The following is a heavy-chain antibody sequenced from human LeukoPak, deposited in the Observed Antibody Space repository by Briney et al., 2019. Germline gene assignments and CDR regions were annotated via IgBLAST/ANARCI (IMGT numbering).Heavy chain of an antibody. CDR3: ARQTPNQYGMDV. CDR2: IHPGDSNI. Sequence: GESLKISCKGFDYRFTSYWIGWVRQMPGKGPEWMGIIHPGDSNIRYSPSFQGQITISADKSISTAYLQWSSLKASDTAMYYCARQTPNQYGMDVWGTGTTVTVSS. V-gene: IGHV5-51*01. J-gene: IGHJ6*04. CDR1: DYRFTSYW. D-gene: IGHD2-15*01.